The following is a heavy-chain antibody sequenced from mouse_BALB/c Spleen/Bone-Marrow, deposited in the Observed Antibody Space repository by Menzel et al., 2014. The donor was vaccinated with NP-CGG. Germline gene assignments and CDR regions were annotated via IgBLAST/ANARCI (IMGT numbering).Heavy chain of an antibody. CDR1: GYSITNDGA. Sequence: EVHLVESGPGLVKPSRSLSLTCTVTGYSITNDGAWNWIRQFPGKKLEWMGYISYSGSTSYNPSLKSRISITRDTSKNQFFLQLNSVTTEDTATYYCARNRYDGAWFAYWGQGTLVTVSA. J-gene: IGHJ3*01. D-gene: IGHD2-14*01. CDR2: ISYSGST. V-gene: IGHV3-2*02. CDR3: ARNRYDGAWFAY.